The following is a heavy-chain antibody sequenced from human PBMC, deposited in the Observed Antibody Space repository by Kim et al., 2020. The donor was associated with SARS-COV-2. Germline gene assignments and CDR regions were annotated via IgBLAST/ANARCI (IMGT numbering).Heavy chain of an antibody. CDR3: ARYCSSTSCNDAFDI. V-gene: IGHV3-7*03. CDR1: GFTFRTYW. J-gene: IGHJ3*02. CDR2: MNQDGSEK. Sequence: GWSLRLSCAVSGFTFRTYWMSWVRQAPGKGLEWVANMNQDGSEKNYVDSVKGRFSISRDNAKNSLNLQMNSLRVEDTAVYYCARYCSSTSCNDAFDIWGQGTMVIVSS. D-gene: IGHD2-2*01.